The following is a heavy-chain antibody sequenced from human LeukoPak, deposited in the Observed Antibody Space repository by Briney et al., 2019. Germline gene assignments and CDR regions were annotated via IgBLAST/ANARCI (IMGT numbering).Heavy chain of an antibody. D-gene: IGHD2-15*01. J-gene: IGHJ5*01. V-gene: IGHV1-2*02. CDR2: INPNSGST. CDR3: ARQADNNWFDS. Sequence: ASVKVSCKASGYTFTGYYMHWVRQAPGQGLEWMGWINPNSGSTKYAQKFQGRVTMTRDTSISTAYMELRRLRSDDSAVFYCARQADNNWFDSWGQGTLVTVSS. CDR1: GYTFTGYY.